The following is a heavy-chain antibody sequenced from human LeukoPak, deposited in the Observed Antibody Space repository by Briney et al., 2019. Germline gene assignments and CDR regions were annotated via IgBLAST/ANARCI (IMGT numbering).Heavy chain of an antibody. CDR3: AREPSTPYRYFDY. V-gene: IGHV4-39*07. Sequence: SETLSLTCTVSGGSISSSSYYWGWIRQPPGKGLEWIGSIYYSGSTYYNPSLKSRVTISVDTSKNQFSLKLSSVTAADTAVYYCAREPSTPYRYFDYWGQGTLVTVSS. CDR1: GGSISSSSYY. D-gene: IGHD3-9*01. CDR2: IYYSGST. J-gene: IGHJ4*02.